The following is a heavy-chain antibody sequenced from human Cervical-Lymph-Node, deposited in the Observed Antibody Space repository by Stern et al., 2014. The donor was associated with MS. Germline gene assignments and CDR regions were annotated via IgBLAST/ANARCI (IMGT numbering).Heavy chain of an antibody. V-gene: IGHV1-69*06. Sequence: QVQLVQSGGEVKKPGSSVKVSCKASGDTFSSDAMYWVRQVPGQGLEWRGGIPTVFGTTNYAQKFQGRVTITADKSTNTAYMELMTLRSEDTAVYYCARGGGLVGYFDYWGQGTLVSVSS. D-gene: IGHD1-26*01. J-gene: IGHJ4*02. CDR3: ARGGGLVGYFDY. CDR2: IPTVFGTT. CDR1: GDTFSSDA.